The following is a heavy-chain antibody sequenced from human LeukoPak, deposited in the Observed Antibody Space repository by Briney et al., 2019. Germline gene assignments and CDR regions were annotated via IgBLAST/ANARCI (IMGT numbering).Heavy chain of an antibody. CDR3: ASNINYGSGSLDY. D-gene: IGHD3-10*01. CDR2: MNPNSGNT. V-gene: IGHV1-8*02. Sequence: PGASVKVSCKASGGTFSSYAISWVRQAPGQGLEWMGWMNPNSGNTGYAQKFQGRVTMTRNTSISTAYMELSSLRSEDTAVYYCASNINYGSGSLDYWGQGTLVTVSS. J-gene: IGHJ4*02. CDR1: GGTFSSYA.